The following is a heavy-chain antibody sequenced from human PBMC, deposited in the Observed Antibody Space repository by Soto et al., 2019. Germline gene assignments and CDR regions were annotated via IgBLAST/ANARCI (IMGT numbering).Heavy chain of an antibody. D-gene: IGHD2-21*02. V-gene: IGHV3-9*01. J-gene: IGHJ4*02. CDR2: ISANGDNK. CDR3: AKDVKWGGMTTIHYFDS. CDR1: GFFVDDFA. Sequence: PGGCPRLPCVRSGFFVDDFAMHCVRPALRKGLEWVSGISANGDNKDYADSVKGRFTISRDNAKNSLFLQMNSLRPEDTALYYCAKDVKWGGMTTIHYFDSWGQGTQVTVSS.